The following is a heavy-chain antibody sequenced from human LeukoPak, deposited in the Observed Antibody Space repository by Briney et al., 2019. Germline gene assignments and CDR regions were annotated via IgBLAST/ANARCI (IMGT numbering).Heavy chain of an antibody. J-gene: IGHJ6*03. CDR2: IYHSGSA. CDR1: GYSITSGYN. Sequence: SETLSLTCTVSGYSITSGYNWAWIRQPPGKVLEWIGSIYHSGSAYYNPSLKSRVTISVETSKNQFSLKLSSVTAADTAVYYCARGAKGVVTARRGYYMDVWGKGTTVTVSS. CDR3: ARGAKGVVTARRGYYMDV. V-gene: IGHV4-38-2*02. D-gene: IGHD2-21*02.